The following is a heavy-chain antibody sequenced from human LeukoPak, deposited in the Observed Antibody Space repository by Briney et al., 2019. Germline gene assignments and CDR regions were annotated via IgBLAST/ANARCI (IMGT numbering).Heavy chain of an antibody. CDR1: GYTFTSYD. CDR2: MNPNSGNT. D-gene: IGHD6-13*01. V-gene: IGHV1-8*01. CDR3: ARMGRSSSWYWVNYYYYYGMDV. J-gene: IGHJ6*02. Sequence: ASVKVSCKASGYTFTSYDINWVRQATGQGLEWMGWMNPNSGNTGYAQKFQGRVTMTRNTSISTAYMELSSLRSEDTAVYYCARMGRSSSWYWVNYYYYYGMDVWGQGTTVTVSS.